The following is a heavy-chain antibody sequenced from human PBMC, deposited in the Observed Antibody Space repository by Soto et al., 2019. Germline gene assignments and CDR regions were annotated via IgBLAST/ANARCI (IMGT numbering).Heavy chain of an antibody. Sequence: PGGSLRLSCAASGFTFSSYAMSWVRQAPGKGLEWVSAISGSGGSTYYADSVKGRFTISRDNSKNTLYLQMNSLRAEDTAVYYCAKDANIRWIQLSHFDYWGQGTLVTVSS. V-gene: IGHV3-23*01. J-gene: IGHJ4*02. CDR3: AKDANIRWIQLSHFDY. CDR2: ISGSGGST. D-gene: IGHD5-18*01. CDR1: GFTFSSYA.